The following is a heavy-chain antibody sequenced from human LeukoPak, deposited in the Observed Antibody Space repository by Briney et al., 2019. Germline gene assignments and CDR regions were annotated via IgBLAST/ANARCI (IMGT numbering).Heavy chain of an antibody. CDR2: IYYCGST. D-gene: IGHD5-24*01. J-gene: IGHJ4*02. CDR3: ARDKLEMEFDY. CDR1: GGSISSYY. V-gene: IGHV4-59*01. Sequence: SETLSLTCTVSGGSISSYYWSWIRQPPGKGLEWIGYIYYCGSTNYNPSLKSRVTISVDTSKNQFSLKLSSVTAADTAVYYCARDKLEMEFDYWGQGTLVTVSS.